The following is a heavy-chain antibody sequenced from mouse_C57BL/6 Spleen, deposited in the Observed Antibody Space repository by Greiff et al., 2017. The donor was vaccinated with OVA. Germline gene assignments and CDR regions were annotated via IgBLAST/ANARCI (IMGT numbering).Heavy chain of an antibody. CDR2: IRSKSSNYAT. V-gene: IGHV10-3*01. D-gene: IGHD1-1*01. CDR1: GFTFNTYA. J-gene: IGHJ2*01. Sequence: DVMLVESGGGLVQPKGSLKLSCAASGFTFNTYAMHWVRQAPGKGLEWVARIRSKSSNYATYYADSVKDRFTISRDDSQSMLYLQMNNLKTEDTAMYYCVREGYYGSRSYFDYWGQGTTLTVSS. CDR3: VREGYYGSRSYFDY.